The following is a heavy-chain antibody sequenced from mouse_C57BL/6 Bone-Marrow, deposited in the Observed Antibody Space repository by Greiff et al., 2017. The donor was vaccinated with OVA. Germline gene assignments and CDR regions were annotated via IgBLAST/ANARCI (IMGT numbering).Heavy chain of an antibody. V-gene: IGHV1-39*01. J-gene: IGHJ4*01. CDR1: GYSFTDYN. CDR3: ARGSSTVVANYAMDY. CDR2: INPNYGTT. D-gene: IGHD1-1*01. Sequence: VQLKQSGPELVKPGASVKISCKASGYSFTDYNMNWVKQSNGKSLEWIGVINPNYGTTSYNQKFKGKATLTVDQSSSTAYMQLNSLTSEDSAVYYCARGSSTVVANYAMDYWGQGTAVTVSS.